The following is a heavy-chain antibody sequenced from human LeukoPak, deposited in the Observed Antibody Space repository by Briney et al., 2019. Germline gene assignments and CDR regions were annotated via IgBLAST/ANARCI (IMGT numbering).Heavy chain of an antibody. CDR2: ISGSGGST. Sequence: GGSLRLSCAASGFTFSSYAMSWVRQAPRKGLEWVSAISGSGGSTYYADSVKGRFTISRDNAKNSLYLQMHSLRDEDTAVYYCARDYTYRSSSIIDYWGQGTLVTVSS. V-gene: IGHV3-23*01. CDR1: GFTFSSYA. CDR3: ARDYTYRSSSIIDY. J-gene: IGHJ4*02. D-gene: IGHD6-6*01.